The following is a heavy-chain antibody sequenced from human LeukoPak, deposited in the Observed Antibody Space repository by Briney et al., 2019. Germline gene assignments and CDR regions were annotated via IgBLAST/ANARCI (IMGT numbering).Heavy chain of an antibody. V-gene: IGHV4-39*01. D-gene: IGHD1-26*01. CDR2: ISYSGSTT. J-gene: IGHJ4*02. Sequence: SGTLSLTCTVSGDSINSLDLWSWVRQPPGKGLEWIATISYSGSTTSYNPSLKSRVTISVDTSKNQFSLKLNSVTAADTAVYYCVRRTSGSYSDYWGQGTLVTVSS. CDR3: VRRTSGSYSDY. CDR1: GDSINSLDL.